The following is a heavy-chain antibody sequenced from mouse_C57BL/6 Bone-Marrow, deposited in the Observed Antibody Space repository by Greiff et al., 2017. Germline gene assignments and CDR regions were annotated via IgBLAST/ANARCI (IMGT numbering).Heavy chain of an antibody. CDR1: GFTFSSYA. Sequence: EVKLVESGEGLVKPGGSLKLSCAASGFTFSSYAMSWVRQTPEKRLAWVAYISSGGDYIYYADTVKGRFTISRDNARNTLYLQMSSLKSEDTAMYYCTRDYYGSSYYWYFDVWGTGTTVTVSS. V-gene: IGHV5-9-1*02. CDR3: TRDYYGSSYYWYFDV. D-gene: IGHD1-1*01. J-gene: IGHJ1*03. CDR2: ISSGGDYI.